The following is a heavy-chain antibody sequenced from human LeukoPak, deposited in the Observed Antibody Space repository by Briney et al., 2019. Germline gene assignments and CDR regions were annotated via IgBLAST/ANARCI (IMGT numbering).Heavy chain of an antibody. CDR3: AKAKNRITIFGVNSHYYYYYMDV. V-gene: IGHV3-23*01. Sequence: GGSLRLSCAASGFTFSSYAMSWVRQAPGKGLEWVSAISGSGGSTYYADSVKGRFTISRDNSKNTLYLQMNSLRAEDTAVYYCAKAKNRITIFGVNSHYYYYYMDVWGKGTTVTVSS. D-gene: IGHD3-3*01. J-gene: IGHJ6*03. CDR2: ISGSGGST. CDR1: GFTFSSYA.